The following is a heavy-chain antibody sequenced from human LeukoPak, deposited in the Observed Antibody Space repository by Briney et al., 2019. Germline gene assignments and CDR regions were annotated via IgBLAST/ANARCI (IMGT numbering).Heavy chain of an antibody. CDR2: INHSGST. V-gene: IGHV4-34*01. CDR3: ARDPRPLYSSGWYPAFDI. J-gene: IGHJ3*02. CDR1: GGSFSGYY. D-gene: IGHD6-19*01. Sequence: SETLSLTCAVYGGSFSGYYWSWIRQPPGKGLEWIGEINHSGSTNYNPSLTSRVTISVDTSKNQFSLKLSSVTAADTAVYYCARDPRPLYSSGWYPAFDIWGQGTMVTVSS.